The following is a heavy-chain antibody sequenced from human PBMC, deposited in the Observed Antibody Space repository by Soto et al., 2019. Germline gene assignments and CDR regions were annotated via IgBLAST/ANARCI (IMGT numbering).Heavy chain of an antibody. J-gene: IGHJ3*02. CDR2: IIPIFGTA. D-gene: IGHD3-22*01. CDR3: ARAPLDSSGYYFDAFDI. CDR1: GGTFSSYA. Sequence: QVQLVQSGAEVTKPGSSVKVSCKASGGTFSSYAISWVRQAPGQGLEWMGGIIPIFGTANYAQKFQGRVTITADKSTSPAYMELSSLRSEDTAVYYCARAPLDSSGYYFDAFDIWGQGPMVTVSS. V-gene: IGHV1-69*06.